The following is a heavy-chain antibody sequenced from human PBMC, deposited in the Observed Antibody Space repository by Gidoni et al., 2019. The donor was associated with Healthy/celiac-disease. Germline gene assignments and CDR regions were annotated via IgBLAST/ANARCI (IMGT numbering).Heavy chain of an antibody. J-gene: IGHJ4*02. CDR2: IYYSGST. D-gene: IGHD3-3*01. Sequence: VQLQESGTGLGKPSETLSLTCTVSGGSISRYYWSCIRQHPGKGREWHGYIYYSGSTNSNPSLNSRVTISVDTSKIQFALKLSSVTAADTAVYYCARRSFWSGYSFDYWGQGTLVTVSS. CDR1: GGSISRYY. V-gene: IGHV4-59*01. CDR3: ARRSFWSGYSFDY.